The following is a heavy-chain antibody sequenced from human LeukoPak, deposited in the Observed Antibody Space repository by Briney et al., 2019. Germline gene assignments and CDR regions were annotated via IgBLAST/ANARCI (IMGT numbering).Heavy chain of an antibody. CDR1: GGXISSSSYY. J-gene: IGHJ4*02. V-gene: IGHV4-39*01. CDR2: IYYSGST. Sequence: SETLSLTCTVSGGXISSSSYYWGWIRQPPGKGLEWIGNIYYSGSTYYNPSLRSRVTISVDTSKNQFSLKLYSVTAADTAVYYCARQGGSYYTPFDSWGQGTLVTVSS. CDR3: ARQGGSYYTPFDS. D-gene: IGHD1-26*01.